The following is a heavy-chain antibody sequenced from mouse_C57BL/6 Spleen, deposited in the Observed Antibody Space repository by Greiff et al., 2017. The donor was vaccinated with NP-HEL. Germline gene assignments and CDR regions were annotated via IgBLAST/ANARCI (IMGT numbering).Heavy chain of an antibody. CDR1: GYSITSGYY. CDR3: GGVTTVDWYFDV. J-gene: IGHJ1*03. D-gene: IGHD1-1*01. V-gene: IGHV3-6*01. CDR2: ISYDGSN. Sequence: DVKLQESGPGLVKPSQSLSLTCSVTGYSITSGYYWNWIRQFPGNKLEWMGYISYDGSNNYNPSLKNRISITRDTSKNQFFLKLNSVTTEDTATYYCGGVTTVDWYFDVWGTGTTVTVSS.